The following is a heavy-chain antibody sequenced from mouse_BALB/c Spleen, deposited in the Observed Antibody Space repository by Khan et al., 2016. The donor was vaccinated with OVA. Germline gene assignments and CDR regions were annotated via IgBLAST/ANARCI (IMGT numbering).Heavy chain of an antibody. CDR1: GYTFTDYA. D-gene: IGHD3-3*01. CDR2: ISPYYGDA. CDR3: ARGGRFAY. V-gene: IGHV1S137*01. J-gene: IGHJ3*01. Sequence: QVQLQQSGAELVRPGVSVKISCKGSGYTFTDYAMHWVKQSHAKSLEWIGVISPYYGDADYNQKFKGKATMTIDKSSRPACMDLARLTSEDSAIYYCARGGRFAYWGQGTLVTVSA.